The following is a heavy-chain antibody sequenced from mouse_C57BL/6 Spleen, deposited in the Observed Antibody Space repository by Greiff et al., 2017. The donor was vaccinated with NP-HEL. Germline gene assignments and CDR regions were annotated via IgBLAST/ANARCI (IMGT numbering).Heavy chain of an antibody. CDR3: ARAGTTVVVEGLDY. D-gene: IGHD1-1*01. V-gene: IGHV1-81*01. CDR2: IYPRSGNT. CDR1: GYTFTSYG. Sequence: VQLQQSGAELARPGASVKLSCKASGYTFTSYGISWVKQRTGQGLEWIGEIYPRSGNTYYNEKFKGKATLTADKSSSTAYMELRSLTSENSAVYFCARAGTTVVVEGLDYWGQGTTLTVSS. J-gene: IGHJ2*01.